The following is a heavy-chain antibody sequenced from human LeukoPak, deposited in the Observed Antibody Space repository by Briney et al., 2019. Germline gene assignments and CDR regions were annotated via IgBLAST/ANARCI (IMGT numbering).Heavy chain of an antibody. V-gene: IGHV3-9*01. D-gene: IGHD6-13*01. CDR3: AKDREPLAPGAFDI. CDR1: GFTFDDYA. CDR2: ISWNSGSI. J-gene: IGHJ3*02. Sequence: GGSLRLSCAASGFTFDDYAMHWVRQAPGKGLEWVSGISWNSGSIGYADSVKGRFTISRDNAKNSLYLQMNSLRAEDTALYYCAKDREPLAPGAFDIWGQGTMVTVSS.